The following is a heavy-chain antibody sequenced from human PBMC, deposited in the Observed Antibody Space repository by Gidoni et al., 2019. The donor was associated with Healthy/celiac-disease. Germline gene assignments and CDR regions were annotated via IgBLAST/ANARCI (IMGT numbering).Heavy chain of an antibody. D-gene: IGHD6-19*01. Sequence: QFQLVRSGAEVTKAGTSVQVSCKASGRTFSSYTISWCRQAPGHGLEWMGRIIPCLGRGNCAQKFQGRVTITADKSTSTAYMELSSLRSEDTAGYYWARSIGYSSGWYGALFDYWGQGTLVTVSS. J-gene: IGHJ4*02. CDR2: IIPCLGRG. V-gene: IGHV1-69*02. CDR3: ARSIGYSSGWYGALFDY. CDR1: GRTFSSYT.